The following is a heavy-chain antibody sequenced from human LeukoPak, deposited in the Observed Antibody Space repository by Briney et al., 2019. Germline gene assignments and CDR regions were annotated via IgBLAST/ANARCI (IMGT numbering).Heavy chain of an antibody. CDR1: GYTFTGYY. V-gene: IGHV1-2*02. CDR2: INPNSGGT. J-gene: IGHJ4*02. Sequence: EASVKLSCKASGYTFTGYYMHWVRQAHGQGIEWMGWINPNSGGTNSAQKFPGRVTMTRATSISTAYMELSRLRSDDTAVYYCVIAYTVTNRLLIDYWGQGTLVTVSS. D-gene: IGHD4-17*01. CDR3: VIAYTVTNRLLIDY.